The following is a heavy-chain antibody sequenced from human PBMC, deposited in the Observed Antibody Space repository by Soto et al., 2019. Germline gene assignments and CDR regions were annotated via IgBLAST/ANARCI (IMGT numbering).Heavy chain of an antibody. CDR2: IIPLFGTT. D-gene: IGHD3-16*01. V-gene: IGHV1-69*18. CDR3: ARRLDDRADEGFDV. J-gene: IGHJ3*01. CDR1: GGTFSTYT. Sequence: QVHLVQSGAEVRKPGSSVKVSCKTSGGTFSTYTIYWVRQAPGQGLEWMGRIIPLFGTTKYAQSFQDRVTITAEESTSTTYMELSSLRAEDTAVYYCARRLDDRADEGFDVWGEGTAVTVSA.